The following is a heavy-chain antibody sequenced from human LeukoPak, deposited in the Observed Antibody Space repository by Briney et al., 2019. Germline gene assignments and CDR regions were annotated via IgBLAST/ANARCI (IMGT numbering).Heavy chain of an antibody. D-gene: IGHD6-6*01. CDR3: ARIGRPAAFDI. Sequence: GGSLRLSCAASGFTFSDYYMSWIRQAPGKGLEWVSYITSSGSTIYYADSMKGRFTISSDNAKHSLFLQLDSLRAEDTAVYYCARIGRPAAFDIWGQGTLVIVSS. CDR2: ITSSGSTI. CDR1: GFTFSDYY. V-gene: IGHV3-11*01. J-gene: IGHJ3*02.